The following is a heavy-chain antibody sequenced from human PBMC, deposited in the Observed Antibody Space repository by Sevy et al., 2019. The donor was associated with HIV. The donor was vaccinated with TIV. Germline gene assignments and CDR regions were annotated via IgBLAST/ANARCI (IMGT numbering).Heavy chain of an antibody. Sequence: GGSLRLSCVTSGFTFSSYAMSWVRQTPGKGLEWVSAIGGSAYYTYYAVSVKGRLTISGDTSKNTVDLQMNGLRAEDTVVYYCAKEVSKHSYSDYWGQGTLVTVS. CDR1: GFTFSSYA. CDR3: AKEVSKHSYSDY. D-gene: IGHD3-10*01. J-gene: IGHJ4*02. V-gene: IGHV3-23*01. CDR2: IGGSAYYT.